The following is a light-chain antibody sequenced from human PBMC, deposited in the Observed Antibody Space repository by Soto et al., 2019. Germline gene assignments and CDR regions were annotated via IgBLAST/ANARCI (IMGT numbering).Light chain of an antibody. CDR1: SSDVGGYNL. V-gene: IGLV2-23*01. Sequence: QSALTQPASVSGSPGQSITISCTGTSSDVGGYNLVSWYQQYPGKAPKLMIYEGSKRPSGISNRFFGAKSGNTASLTISGLQAEDEGDYYCCSYAGNRNPVVFGGGTKLTVL. J-gene: IGLJ2*01. CDR2: EGS. CDR3: CSYAGNRNPVV.